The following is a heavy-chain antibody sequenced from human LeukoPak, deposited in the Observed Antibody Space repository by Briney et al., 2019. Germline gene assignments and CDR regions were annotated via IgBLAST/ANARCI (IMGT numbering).Heavy chain of an antibody. Sequence: PSETLSLTXTVSGDSISAFYWSWIRQPPGKGLEWIGYIYYSGSTNYNPSLKSRVTISIETSKNQFSLKLRSVTAADTAVYYCARGGARGSSAFDIWGQGTMVTVSS. D-gene: IGHD3-10*01. V-gene: IGHV4-59*01. CDR2: IYYSGST. CDR1: GDSISAFY. J-gene: IGHJ3*02. CDR3: ARGGARGSSAFDI.